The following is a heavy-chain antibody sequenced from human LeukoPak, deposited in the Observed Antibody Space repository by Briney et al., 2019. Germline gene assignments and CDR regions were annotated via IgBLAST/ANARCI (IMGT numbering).Heavy chain of an antibody. Sequence: GASVKVSCKASGGTFSSYAISWVRQAPGKGLEWVSSISSSNSYIYYADSVKGRFTISRDNAKNSLYLQMNSLRAEDTAVYYCAREMGLWGQGTLVTVSS. D-gene: IGHD5-24*01. CDR1: GGTFSSYA. CDR2: ISSSNSYI. CDR3: AREMGL. V-gene: IGHV3-21*01. J-gene: IGHJ4*02.